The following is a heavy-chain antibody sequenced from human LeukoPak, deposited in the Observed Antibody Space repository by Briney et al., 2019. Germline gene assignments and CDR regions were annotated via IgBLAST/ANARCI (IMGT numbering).Heavy chain of an antibody. J-gene: IGHJ4*02. CDR3: AGGERGYSYGPLDF. Sequence: SETLSLTCTVSGGSIRSYYWSWIRQPPGEGLEWVGYIFYTGSTNYNPSLKSRVHISVDTSKNQFSLKLSSVNAAGTAVYYCAGGERGYSYGPLDFWGQGTLVSVSS. CDR2: IFYTGST. CDR1: GGSIRSYY. V-gene: IGHV4-59*08. D-gene: IGHD5-18*01.